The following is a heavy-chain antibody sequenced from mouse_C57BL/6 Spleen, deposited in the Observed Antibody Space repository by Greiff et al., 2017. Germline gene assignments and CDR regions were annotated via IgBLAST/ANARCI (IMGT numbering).Heavy chain of an antibody. D-gene: IGHD2-5*01. CDR2: ILPGSGST. J-gene: IGHJ4*01. V-gene: IGHV1-9*01. CDR3: ARVDYSNYQVLYYAMDY. Sequence: VQLQQSGAELMKPGASVKLSCKATGYTFTGYWIEWVKQRPGHGLEWIGEILPGSGSTNYNEKFKGKATFTADTSSNTAYMQRSSLTTEDSAIYYCARVDYSNYQVLYYAMDYWGQGTSVTVSS. CDR1: GYTFTGYW.